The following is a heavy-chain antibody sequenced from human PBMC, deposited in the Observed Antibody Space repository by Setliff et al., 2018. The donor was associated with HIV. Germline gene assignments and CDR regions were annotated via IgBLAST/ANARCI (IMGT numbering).Heavy chain of an antibody. J-gene: IGHJ6*02. CDR1: GFSISSRYY. Sequence: NPSETLSLTCDVSGFSISSRYYWGWIRQSPGKGLEWIGNIYHTGSSYYNPSLNDRATISLDTSKHQSSLKLSSVTAADTAVYYCARDLAANDGFYYYGMDVWGQGTTVAVSS. V-gene: IGHV4-38-2*02. CDR2: IYHTGSS. D-gene: IGHD6-25*01. CDR3: ARDLAANDGFYYYGMDV.